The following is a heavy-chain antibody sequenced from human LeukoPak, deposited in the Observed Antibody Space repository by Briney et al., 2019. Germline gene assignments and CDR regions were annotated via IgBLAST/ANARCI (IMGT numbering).Heavy chain of an antibody. CDR1: GYSISSGYY. CDR3: ARHGYPVITPYY. V-gene: IGHV4-38-2*01. CDR2: IYHSGST. D-gene: IGHD3-16*02. Sequence: SETLSLTCVVSGYSISSGYYWGWIRQPPGKGLEWIGYIYHSGSTYYNPSLKSRVTISVDTSKNQFSLKLSSVTAADTAIYYCARHGYPVITPYYWGQATLVIVSS. J-gene: IGHJ4*02.